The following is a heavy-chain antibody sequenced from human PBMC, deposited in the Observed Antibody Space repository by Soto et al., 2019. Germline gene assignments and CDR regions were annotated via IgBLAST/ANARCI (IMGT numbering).Heavy chain of an antibody. CDR3: ARLKMVRGANWFDP. J-gene: IGHJ5*02. CDR2: IYYSGST. D-gene: IGHD3-10*01. Sequence: PETLSLTCTVSGCSISSSSYYWGWSRQPPGKGLEWIGSIYYSGSTYYNPSLKSRVTISVDTSKNQFSLKLSSVTAADTAVYYCARLKMVRGANWFDPWGQGTLVTVSS. CDR1: GCSISSSSYY. V-gene: IGHV4-39*01.